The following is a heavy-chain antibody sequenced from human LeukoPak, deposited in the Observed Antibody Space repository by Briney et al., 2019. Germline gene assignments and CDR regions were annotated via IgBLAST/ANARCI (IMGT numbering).Heavy chain of an antibody. V-gene: IGHV3-7*01. CDR3: ARDLRQLWSSDY. D-gene: IGHD5-18*01. Sequence: GGSLRLSRAASGFSFSSCWMTWVRQAPGKGLEWVANIKEDGSDKYYVESVKGRFTISRDNAKNSLYLQMNSLRAEDTAVYYCARDLRQLWSSDYWGQGTLVTVSS. CDR1: GFSFSSCW. J-gene: IGHJ4*02. CDR2: IKEDGSDK.